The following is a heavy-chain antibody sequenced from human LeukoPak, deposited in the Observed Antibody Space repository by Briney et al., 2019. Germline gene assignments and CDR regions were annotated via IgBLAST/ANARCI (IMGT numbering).Heavy chain of an antibody. J-gene: IGHJ1*01. CDR1: GYTLTELS. CDR3: ATDLLRGDSSGWYVFQH. Sequence: ASVKVSCKVSGYTLTELSMHWVRQAPGKGLEWMGGFDPEDGETIYAQKFQGRVTMTEDTSTDTAYMELSSLRSEDTAVYYCATDLLRGDSSGWYVFQHWGQSTLVTASS. CDR2: FDPEDGET. V-gene: IGHV1-24*01. D-gene: IGHD6-19*01.